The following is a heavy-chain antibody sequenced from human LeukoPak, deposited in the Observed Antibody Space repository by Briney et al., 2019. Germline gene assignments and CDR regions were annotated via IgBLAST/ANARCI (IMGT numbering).Heavy chain of an antibody. CDR2: IYESGST. Sequence: ASETLSLTCTVSGYSISSGYYWGWIRQPPGKGLEWIGSIYESGSTYYNPSLKSRVTISVDTSKNQFSLKLSSVTAADTAVYYCARGGATTSVDYWGQGTLVTVSS. CDR1: GYSISSGYY. D-gene: IGHD1-26*01. V-gene: IGHV4-38-2*02. CDR3: ARGGATTSVDY. J-gene: IGHJ4*02.